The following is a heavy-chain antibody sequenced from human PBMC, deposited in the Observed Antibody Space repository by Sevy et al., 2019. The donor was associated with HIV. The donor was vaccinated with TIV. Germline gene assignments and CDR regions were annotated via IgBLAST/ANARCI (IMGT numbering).Heavy chain of an antibody. CDR2: IKSKTDGGTT. CDR1: GFTFSNAW. V-gene: IGHV3-15*01. D-gene: IGHD1-7*01. J-gene: IGHJ4*02. Sequence: GGSLRLSSAASGFTFSNAWMSWVRQAPGKGLEWVGRIKSKTDGGTTDYAAPVKGRFTISRDDSKNTLYLQMNSLKTEDTAVYYCTTDSLTNYRNPFDYWGQGTLVTVSS. CDR3: TTDSLTNYRNPFDY.